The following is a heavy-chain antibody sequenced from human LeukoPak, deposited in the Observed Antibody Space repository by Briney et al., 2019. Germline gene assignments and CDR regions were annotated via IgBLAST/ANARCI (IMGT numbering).Heavy chain of an antibody. CDR1: GYTFTSYD. D-gene: IGHD3-22*01. Sequence: GASVKVSCKASGYTFTSYDINWVRQATGQGLEWMGGIIPIFGTANYAQKFQGRVTITADESTSTAYMELSSLRSEDTAVYYCARETYYYDSSGYYYPGSGAFDIWGQGTMVTVSS. J-gene: IGHJ3*02. CDR3: ARETYYYDSSGYYYPGSGAFDI. V-gene: IGHV1-69*13. CDR2: IIPIFGTA.